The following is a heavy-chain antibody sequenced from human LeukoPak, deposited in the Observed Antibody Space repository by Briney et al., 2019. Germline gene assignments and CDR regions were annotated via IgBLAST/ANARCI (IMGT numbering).Heavy chain of an antibody. CDR2: IKQDGSEK. D-gene: IGHD5-12*01. J-gene: IGHJ3*02. V-gene: IGHV3-7*01. CDR1: GFTFSSYA. CDR3: ARDLGGYSGYPPLGAFDI. Sequence: GGSLRLSCAASGFTFSSYAMSWVRQAPGKGLEWVANIKQDGSEKYYVDSVKGRFTISRDNAKNSLYLQMNSLRAEDTAVYYCARDLGGYSGYPPLGAFDIWGQGTMVTVSS.